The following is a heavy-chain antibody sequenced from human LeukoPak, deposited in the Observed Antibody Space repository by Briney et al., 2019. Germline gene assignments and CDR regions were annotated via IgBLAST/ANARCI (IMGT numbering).Heavy chain of an antibody. CDR2: INSDGIIT. V-gene: IGHV3-74*01. D-gene: IGHD3-22*01. CDR1: GFTFSSYW. CDR3: ARALPGSYYDSSGYYSPDI. Sequence: GGSLRLSCAASGFTFSSYWMHWVRQAPGKGLMWVSRINSDGIITNYADSVKGRFTISRDNSKNTLYLQMNSLRAEDTAVYYCARALPGSYYDSSGYYSPDIWGQGTMVTVSS. J-gene: IGHJ3*02.